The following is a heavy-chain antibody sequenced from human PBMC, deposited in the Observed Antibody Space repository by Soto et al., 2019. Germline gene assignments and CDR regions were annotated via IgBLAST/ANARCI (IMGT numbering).Heavy chain of an antibody. J-gene: IGHJ4*02. CDR1: GGPFSRGGYY. D-gene: IGHD1-1*01. CDR3: ARVYGVNYLAYFDY. V-gene: IGHV4-31*03. CDR2: IFYTGST. Sequence: PSETLSLTCTVSGGPFSRGGYYWSWIRQHPGKGLECIGYIFYTGSTYYNPTLKSRVTMSVDTSKRQFSLNLSSLTAADTAVYYCARVYGVNYLAYFDYWGQGALVTVSS.